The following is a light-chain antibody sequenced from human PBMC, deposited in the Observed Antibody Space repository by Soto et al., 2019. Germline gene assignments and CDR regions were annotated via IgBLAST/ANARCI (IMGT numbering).Light chain of an antibody. CDR3: QQAHSFPHT. CDR2: AAS. J-gene: IGKJ2*01. CDR1: QGISSW. Sequence: DIQLTQPPSSVSASVGDRVTIICRASQGISSWLAWYQQKPGKAPELLIYAASNLQSGVPSRFSGSGSGTDFTLTISSLEPEDFATYFCQQAHSFPHTFGQRTKLEI. V-gene: IGKV1-12*01.